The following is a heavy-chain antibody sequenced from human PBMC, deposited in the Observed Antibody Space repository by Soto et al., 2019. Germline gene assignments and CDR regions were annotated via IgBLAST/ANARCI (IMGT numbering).Heavy chain of an antibody. D-gene: IGHD4-17*01. CDR3: ARAHDYGALYYFDY. Sequence: SETLSLTCTVSGGSISSYYWSWIRQPPGKGLEWIGYIYYSGSTNYNPSLKSRVTISVDTSKNQFSLKLSSVTAADTAVYYCARAHDYGALYYFDYWGQGTLVTVPQ. V-gene: IGHV4-59*01. J-gene: IGHJ4*02. CDR2: IYYSGST. CDR1: GGSISSYY.